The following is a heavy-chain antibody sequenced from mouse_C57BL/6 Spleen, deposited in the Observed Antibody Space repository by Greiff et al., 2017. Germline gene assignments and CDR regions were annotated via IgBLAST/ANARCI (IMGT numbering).Heavy chain of an antibody. J-gene: IGHJ2*01. Sequence: EVQLQQSGPELVKPGASVKISCKASGYSFTGYIMNWVKQSHGKSLEWIGRINPYNGDTFYNQKFKGKATLTVDKSSSTAHMELLSLTSEAFAVYYCARQTTGYFDYWGQGTTLTVSS. CDR1: GYSFTGYI. CDR3: ARQTTGYFDY. CDR2: INPYNGDT. D-gene: IGHD1-1*01. V-gene: IGHV1-37*01.